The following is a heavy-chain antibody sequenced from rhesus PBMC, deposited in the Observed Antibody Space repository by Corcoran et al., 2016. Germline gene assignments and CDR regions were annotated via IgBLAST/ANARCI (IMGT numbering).Heavy chain of an antibody. J-gene: IGHJ5-2*02. D-gene: IGHD5-12*01. Sequence: QVQLQQWGEGLVKPSETLSLTCAVYGGSVSGYWWGWIRQPPGKGLEWIGRIRSGGRTNHNPSLKRRVTISIDTSKNQFSRKLSSVTAADTAVYYCAREGIQLQYRSLDVWGRGVLVTVSS. CDR1: GGSVSGYW. V-gene: IGHV4-160*01. CDR3: AREGIQLQYRSLDV. CDR2: IRSGGRT.